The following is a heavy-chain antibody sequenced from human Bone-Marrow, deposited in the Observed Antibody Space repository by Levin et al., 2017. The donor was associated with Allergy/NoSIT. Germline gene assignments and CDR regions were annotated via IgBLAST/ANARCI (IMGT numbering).Heavy chain of an antibody. J-gene: IGHJ4*02. Sequence: ESGPTLVKPTQTLTLTCTFSGFSFSNGVGVGWIRQPPGKALEWLALIYWDDDKRFSPSLKNRLAFTKDTSKNQVVLTMTNMDPVDTATYYCAHTLIDYSDAFDYWGQGTLVTVSS. V-gene: IGHV2-5*02. CDR1: GFSFSNGVG. CDR3: AHTLIDYSDAFDY. D-gene: IGHD4-17*01. CDR2: IYWDDDK.